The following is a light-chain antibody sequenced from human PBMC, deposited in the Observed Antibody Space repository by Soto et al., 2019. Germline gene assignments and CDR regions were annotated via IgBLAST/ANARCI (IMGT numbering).Light chain of an antibody. CDR3: AAWDDSLYVV. J-gene: IGLJ2*01. CDR2: SDN. Sequence: QAVVTQPPSASGTPGQRVTISCSGSSSNIGSNTVNWYQQVPGTAPKLLIYSDNQRPSGVPDRISGSKSGTSASLAISGLQSEDEADYYCAAWDDSLYVVFGGGTKLTV. V-gene: IGLV1-44*01. CDR1: SSNIGSNT.